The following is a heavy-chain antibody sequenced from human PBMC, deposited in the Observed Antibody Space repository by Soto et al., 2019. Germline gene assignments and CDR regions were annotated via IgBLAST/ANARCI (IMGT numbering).Heavy chain of an antibody. V-gene: IGHV1-69*13. J-gene: IGHJ6*02. CDR1: GGTLNSCA. Sequence: ASVQVSCKASGGTLNSCAISWVRQAPGQGLEWMGGIIPIFGTASYAQKFQCRVTITADESTSTAYMELSSLRSEDTAVYYCARGVSRFLEWLSQSYYYYYGMDVWGQGTTVTVSS. CDR3: ARGVSRFLEWLSQSYYYYYGMDV. CDR2: IIPIFGTA. D-gene: IGHD3-3*01.